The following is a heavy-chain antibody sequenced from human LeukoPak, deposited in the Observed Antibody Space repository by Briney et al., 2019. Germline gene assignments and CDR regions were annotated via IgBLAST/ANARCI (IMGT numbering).Heavy chain of an antibody. J-gene: IGHJ5*02. CDR2: IYPSGTT. V-gene: IGHV4-38-2*02. CDR3: WFDP. Sequence: SETLSLTCTVSGYSISSGYYWGWVGPPPGKGLEWIGNIYPSGTTYYNPSLKTRVTISVDTSKNQFSLKLSSVTAADTAVYFNWFDPWGQGTLVTVSS. CDR1: GYSISSGYY.